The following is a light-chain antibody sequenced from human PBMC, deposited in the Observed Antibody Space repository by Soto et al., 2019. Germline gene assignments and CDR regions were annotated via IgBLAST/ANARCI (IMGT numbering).Light chain of an antibody. V-gene: IGKV1-27*01. CDR1: QDIHTF. Sequence: VQVTQSPSSLSASVGDSVSITCRASQDIHTFLAWYRQRPGKAPELLMYDASTLQAGVPSRFRGGGSGTRFILTISSLQPEDVATYYCQHYNKAPWMFGQGTKV. J-gene: IGKJ1*01. CDR2: DAS. CDR3: QHYNKAPWM.